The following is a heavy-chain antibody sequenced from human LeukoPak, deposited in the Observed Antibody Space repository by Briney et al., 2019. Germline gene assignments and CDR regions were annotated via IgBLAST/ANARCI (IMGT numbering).Heavy chain of an antibody. CDR1: GGSISNY. V-gene: IGHV4-59*01. CDR3: AGAINDYSNYEVLTDNWFDP. J-gene: IGHJ5*02. Sequence: SETLSLTCTVSGGSISNYWSWIRQPPGKGLEWIGYTNYNPSLKSRVTISVDTSKNHFSLKLSSVTAADTAVYYCAGAINDYSNYEVLTDNWFDPWGQGTLVTVSS. D-gene: IGHD4-11*01. CDR2: T.